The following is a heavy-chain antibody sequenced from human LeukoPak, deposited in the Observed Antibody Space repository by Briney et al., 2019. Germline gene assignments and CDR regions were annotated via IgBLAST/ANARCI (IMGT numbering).Heavy chain of an antibody. J-gene: IGHJ4*02. V-gene: IGHV3-48*04. CDR1: GFTFSSYA. CDR2: ISSSGSTI. Sequence: RAGGSLRLSCAASGFTFSSYAMSWVRQAPGEGLEWVSYISSSGSTIYYADSVKGRFTISRDNAKNSLYLQMNSLRAEDTAVYYCARGETGTTPPDYWGQGTLVTVSS. D-gene: IGHD1-7*01. CDR3: ARGETGTTPPDY.